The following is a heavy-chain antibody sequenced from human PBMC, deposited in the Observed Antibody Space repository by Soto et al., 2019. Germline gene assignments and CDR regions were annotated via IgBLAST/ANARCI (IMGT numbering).Heavy chain of an antibody. Sequence: SVKVSCKASGGTFSSYAISWVRQAPGQGLEWMGGIIPIFGTANYAQKFQGRVTITADESTSTAYMELGSLRSEDTAVYYCARGYCSSTSCGHYYYYGMDVWGQGTTVTVSS. D-gene: IGHD2-2*01. CDR3: ARGYCSSTSCGHYYYYGMDV. CDR1: GGTFSSYA. J-gene: IGHJ6*02. V-gene: IGHV1-69*13. CDR2: IIPIFGTA.